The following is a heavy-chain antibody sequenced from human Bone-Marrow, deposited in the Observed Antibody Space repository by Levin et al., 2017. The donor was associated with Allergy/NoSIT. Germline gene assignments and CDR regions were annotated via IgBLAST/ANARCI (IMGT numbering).Heavy chain of an antibody. CDR2: IGGGGDRA. D-gene: IGHD3-22*01. J-gene: IGHJ4*02. CDR3: AKGDIIVVVPSEFDY. V-gene: IGHV3-23*01. Sequence: GESLKISCAASGFTFSNYAMNWVRQAPGKGLEWVSAIGGGGDRAYYADSVKGRFTISRDNSKNTLYLNMENLRAEDTAVYFCAKGDIIVVVPSEFDYWGQGTLVTVSS. CDR1: GFTFSNYA.